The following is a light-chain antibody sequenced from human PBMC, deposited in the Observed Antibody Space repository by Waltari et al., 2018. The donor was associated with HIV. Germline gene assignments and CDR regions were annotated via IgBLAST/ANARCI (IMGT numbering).Light chain of an antibody. CDR1: SSNIGGNY. CDR3: AAWDDSLSGLV. V-gene: IGLV1-47*01. Sequence: QSVLTQPPSASGTPGQRVTISCSGSSSNIGGNYVYWYQQLPGTAPKLLIYRNNRRPSGVPARVSGSKSGTSASLAISGLRSEDEADYYCAAWDDSLSGLVFGGGTKLTVL. J-gene: IGLJ3*02. CDR2: RNN.